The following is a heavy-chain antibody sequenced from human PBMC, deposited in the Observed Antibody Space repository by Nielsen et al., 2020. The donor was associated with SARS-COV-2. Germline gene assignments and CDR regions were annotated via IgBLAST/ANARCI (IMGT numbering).Heavy chain of an antibody. CDR2: IWYDGSNK. J-gene: IGHJ4*02. D-gene: IGHD1-26*01. Sequence: GESLKISCAASGFTFDDYAMHWVRQAPGKGLEWVAVIWYDGSNKYYADSVKGRFTISRDNSKNTLYLQMNSLRDEDTAVYYCASGWDWGYWGQGTLVTVSS. V-gene: IGHV3-33*08. CDR3: ASGWDWGY. CDR1: GFTFDDYA.